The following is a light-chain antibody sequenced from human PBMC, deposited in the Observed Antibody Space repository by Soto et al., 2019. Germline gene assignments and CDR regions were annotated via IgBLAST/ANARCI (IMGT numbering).Light chain of an antibody. V-gene: IGLV1-44*01. CDR3: STWDDSLNGWV. CDR1: TSNIGDNT. CDR2: NND. J-gene: IGLJ3*02. Sequence: QSVLTQPTSASETPGQRVAISCSGSTSNIGDNTVHWYQQLPGTAPKLLIYNNDRRPSGVPDRFSGSKSGTSASLAISGLQSEDEADYFCSTWDDSLNGWVFGGGTKLTVL.